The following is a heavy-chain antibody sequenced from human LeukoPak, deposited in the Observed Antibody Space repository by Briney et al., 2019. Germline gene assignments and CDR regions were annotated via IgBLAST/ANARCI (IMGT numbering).Heavy chain of an antibody. J-gene: IGHJ4*02. D-gene: IGHD3-9*01. CDR1: GFTFTTYA. CDR2: ISGSGGST. CDR3: AKGNYDILTGTPDY. Sequence: GGSLRLSCAASGFTFTTYAMSWVRQAPGKGLEWVSAISGSGGSTYYADSVKGRFTISRDNSKNTLYLQMNSLRAEDTALYYCAKGNYDILTGTPDYWGQGTLVTVSS. V-gene: IGHV3-23*01.